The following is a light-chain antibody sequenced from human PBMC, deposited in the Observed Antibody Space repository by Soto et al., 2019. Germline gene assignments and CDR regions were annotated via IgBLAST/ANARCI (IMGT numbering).Light chain of an antibody. CDR3: QQYGISLWT. Sequence: EIVLTQSPGTLSLSPGERATLSCRASQSVSSSYLAWYQQKPGQAPRLLIYGASSRATGIPDRFSGSGSGTDFTLTISRLEPEDFAVYYCQQYGISLWTFGKGTKVEIK. J-gene: IGKJ1*01. CDR1: QSVSSSY. V-gene: IGKV3-20*01. CDR2: GAS.